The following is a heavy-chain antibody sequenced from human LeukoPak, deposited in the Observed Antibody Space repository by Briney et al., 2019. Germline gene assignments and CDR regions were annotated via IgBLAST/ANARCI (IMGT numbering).Heavy chain of an antibody. CDR2: IYSGGST. Sequence: PGGSLRLSCSASGFTVSSNYMSWVRQAPGKGLEWVSVIYSGGSTYYADSVKGRFTISRDNSKNTLYLQMNSLRAEDTAVYYCAKDSLIAAAATYDYWGQGTLVTVSS. CDR3: AKDSLIAAAATYDY. V-gene: IGHV3-53*01. D-gene: IGHD6-13*01. J-gene: IGHJ4*02. CDR1: GFTVSSNY.